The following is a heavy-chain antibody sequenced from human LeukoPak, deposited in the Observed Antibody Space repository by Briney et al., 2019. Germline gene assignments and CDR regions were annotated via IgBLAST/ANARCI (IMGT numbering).Heavy chain of an antibody. J-gene: IGHJ4*02. V-gene: IGHV4-59*11. CDR1: GDAISSHY. CDR3: ARATYSGVDY. Sequence: DPSETLSLTCTVSGDAISSHYWSWIRQPPGTGLEWIGYVYYGGSAHYNPSLKTRVTISVDTSKNQFSLKLSSVTAADTAVYYCARATYSGVDYWGQGTLVTVSS. CDR2: VYYGGSA. D-gene: IGHD3-10*01.